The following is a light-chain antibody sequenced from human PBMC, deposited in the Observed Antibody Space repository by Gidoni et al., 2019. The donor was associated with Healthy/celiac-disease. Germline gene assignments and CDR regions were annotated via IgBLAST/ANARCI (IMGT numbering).Light chain of an antibody. CDR1: QSISSY. CDR2: AAS. J-gene: IGKJ4*01. Sequence: DIQMTQSPSSLSASVGDRVTITCRASQSISSYLNWYQQKPGKAPKLLIYAASSLHSGVPSRFIVSVSGTDFTLTISSLQPEDFATYYCQQSYSTPLPFGGGTKVEIK. V-gene: IGKV1-39*01. CDR3: QQSYSTPLP.